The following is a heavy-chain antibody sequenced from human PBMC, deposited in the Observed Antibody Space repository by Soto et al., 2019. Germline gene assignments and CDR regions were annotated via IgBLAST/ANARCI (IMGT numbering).Heavy chain of an antibody. CDR3: ARRRASDYGGNNHPYYCDL. V-gene: IGHV4-39*01. CDR1: GASIITDNYF. J-gene: IGHJ4*01. Sequence: PSETLSLTCTVSGASIITDNYFWVWILQSPRRGLELIGSISYSGRTYDNPSLQSRITTSIDASKNQFSLKLTSVTTADTAVYYCARRRASDYGGNNHPYYCDLWGHGALVSASS. D-gene: IGHD4-17*01. CDR2: ISYSGRT.